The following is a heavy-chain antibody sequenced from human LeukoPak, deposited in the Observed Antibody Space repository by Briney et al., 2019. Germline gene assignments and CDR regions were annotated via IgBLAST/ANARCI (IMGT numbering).Heavy chain of an antibody. J-gene: IGHJ4*02. CDR1: GASISTYY. Sequence: SEALSLTCTVSGASISTYYWSWIRQPPGKGLEWIGYIDYSGSTKYNPSLKSRVTISVDTSKNQFSLKLSSVTAADTAVYYCARRRQLESFDYWGQGTLVTVSS. CDR2: IDYSGST. D-gene: IGHD6-13*01. CDR3: ARRRQLESFDY. V-gene: IGHV4-59*08.